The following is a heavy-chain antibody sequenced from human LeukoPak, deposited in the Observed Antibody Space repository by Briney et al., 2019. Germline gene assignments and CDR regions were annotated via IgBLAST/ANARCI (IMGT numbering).Heavy chain of an antibody. V-gene: IGHV6-1*01. D-gene: IGHD3-10*01. J-gene: IGHJ5*02. CDR2: IYYRSKWYI. CDR3: TGGGLVRGLLYWFDP. Sequence: SQTLSLTCAISGDSVSSNSAGWNWIRQSPSRGLEWLGRIYYRSKWYIDYAISMKSRITINPDTSKNQFSLQLNSVTHEDTAVYHCTGGGLVRGLLYWFDPWGQGTLVTVSS. CDR1: GDSVSSNSAG.